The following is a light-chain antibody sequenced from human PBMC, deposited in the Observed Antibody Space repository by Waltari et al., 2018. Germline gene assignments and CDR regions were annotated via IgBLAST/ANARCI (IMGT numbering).Light chain of an antibody. CDR2: RAS. Sequence: DIQMTQSPTSLSASVGDRVTITCRASQGVSSWLAWYQQKPGKAPNLLIYRASSLQSGVPSRFSGSGSGTDFTLIISSLQPEDFATYFCQQYNSAPWTFGQGTKVEIK. CDR3: QQYNSAPWT. CDR1: QGVSSW. V-gene: IGKV1-12*01. J-gene: IGKJ1*01.